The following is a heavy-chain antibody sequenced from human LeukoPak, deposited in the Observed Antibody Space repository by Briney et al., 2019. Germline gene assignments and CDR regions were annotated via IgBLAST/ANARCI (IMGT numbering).Heavy chain of an antibody. J-gene: IGHJ4*02. V-gene: IGHV4-39*01. CDR3: ARQTHYYYDSSGYIDC. CDR2: IYYSGST. Sequence: SETLSLTCTVSVGSISSSSYYWGWIRQPPGKGLEWIGSIYYSGSTYYNPSLKSRVTISVDTSKNQFSLKLSSVTAADTAVYYCARQTHYYYDSSGYIDCWGQGTLVTVSS. D-gene: IGHD3-22*01. CDR1: VGSISSSSYY.